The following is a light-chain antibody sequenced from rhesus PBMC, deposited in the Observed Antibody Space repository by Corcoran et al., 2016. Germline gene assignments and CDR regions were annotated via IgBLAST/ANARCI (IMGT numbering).Light chain of an antibody. CDR2: AVS. CDR3: QHYYDNPLS. CDR1: QNIYSN. V-gene: IGKV1S12*01. J-gene: IGKJ4*01. Sequence: DIQMTQSPSALSASIGDRVTISCRASQNIYSNLAWYQQKPGKAPKLLIFAVSRLQTGIPSRFSGSGAGKDFTLTINSLQPEDSAAYYGQHYYDNPLSFGGGTKVELK.